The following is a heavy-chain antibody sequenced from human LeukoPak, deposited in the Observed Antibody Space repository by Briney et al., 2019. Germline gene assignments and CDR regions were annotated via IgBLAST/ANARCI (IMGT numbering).Heavy chain of an antibody. V-gene: IGHV3-7*01. J-gene: IGHJ6*02. D-gene: IGHD3-3*01. CDR1: GFTFSSYW. CDR3: ARDRSVGTISSGMDV. Sequence: GGSLRLSCAASGFTFSSYWMSWVRQAPGKGLEWVANIKQGGSEKYYVDSVKGRFTISRDNAKNSLYLQMNSLRAEDTAVYYCARDRSVGTISSGMDVWGQGTTVTVSS. CDR2: IKQGGSEK.